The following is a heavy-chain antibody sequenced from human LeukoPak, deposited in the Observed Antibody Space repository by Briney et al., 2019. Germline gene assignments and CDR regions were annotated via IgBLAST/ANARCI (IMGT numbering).Heavy chain of an antibody. CDR3: AKDLLSGELGN. CDR2: IWYDGSNK. J-gene: IGHJ3*01. CDR1: GFTFSSYG. D-gene: IGHD7-27*01. V-gene: IGHV3-33*06. Sequence: GGSLRLSCAASGFTFSSYGMHWVRQAPGKGLEWVAVIWYDGSNKYYADSVKGRFTISRDNSKNTLYLQMNSLRAEDTAVYYCAKDLLSGELGNWGQGTMGTVSA.